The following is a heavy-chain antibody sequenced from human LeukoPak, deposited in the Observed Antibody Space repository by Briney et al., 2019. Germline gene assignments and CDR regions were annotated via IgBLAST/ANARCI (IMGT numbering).Heavy chain of an antibody. Sequence: SVKVSCKASGGTFSSYASSWVRQAPGQGLEWMGGIIPIFGTANYAQKFQGRVTITADKSTSTAYMELSSLRSEDTAVYYCASRSDPPGIDYWGQGTLVTVSS. V-gene: IGHV1-69*06. J-gene: IGHJ4*02. CDR2: IIPIFGTA. CDR3: ASRSDPPGIDY. D-gene: IGHD3-10*01. CDR1: GGTFSSYA.